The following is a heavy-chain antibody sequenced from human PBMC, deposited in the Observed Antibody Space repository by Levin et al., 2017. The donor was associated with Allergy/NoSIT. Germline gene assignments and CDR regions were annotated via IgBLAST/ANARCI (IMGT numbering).Heavy chain of an antibody. Sequence: GGSLRLSCAASGFTFSSYAMSWVRQAPGKGLEWVSAISGSGGSTYYADSVKGRFTISRDNSKNTLYLQMNSLRAEDTAVYYCAKGGGIAVAGILFYEYDAFDIWGQGTMVTVSS. D-gene: IGHD6-19*01. CDR1: GFTFSSYA. J-gene: IGHJ3*02. CDR2: ISGSGGST. V-gene: IGHV3-23*01. CDR3: AKGGGIAVAGILFYEYDAFDI.